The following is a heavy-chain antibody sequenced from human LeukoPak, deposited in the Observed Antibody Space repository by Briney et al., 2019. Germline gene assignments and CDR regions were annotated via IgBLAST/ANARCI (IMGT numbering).Heavy chain of an antibody. D-gene: IGHD1-7*01. V-gene: IGHV4-34*01. CDR3: ARARKSSQTTVFDY. CDR1: GGSFSGYY. CDR2: INHSGST. J-gene: IGHJ4*02. Sequence: SETLSLTCAVCGGSFSGYYWSWIRQPPGKGLEWIGEINHSGSTNYNPSLKSRVTISVDTSKNQFSLKLSSVTAADTAVYYCARARKSSQTTVFDYWGQGTLVTVSS.